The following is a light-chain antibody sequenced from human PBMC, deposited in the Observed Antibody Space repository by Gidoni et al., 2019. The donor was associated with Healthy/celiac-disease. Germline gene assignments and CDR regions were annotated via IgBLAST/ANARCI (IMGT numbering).Light chain of an antibody. J-gene: IGKJ1*01. CDR3: QQRSNWPWV. Sequence: EIVLTHSPATLSLYPGERATLSCRASQSVSSYLAWYQQKPGQAPRLLIYDASNRATGIPARFSGSGSGTDFTLTISSLEPEDFAVYYCQQRSNWPWVFGQGTKVEIK. V-gene: IGKV3-11*01. CDR1: QSVSSY. CDR2: DAS.